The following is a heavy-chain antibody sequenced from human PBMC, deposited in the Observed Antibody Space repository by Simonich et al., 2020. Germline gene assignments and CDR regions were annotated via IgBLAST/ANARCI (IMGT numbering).Heavy chain of an antibody. D-gene: IGHD3-10*01. CDR2: INPNSGGT. J-gene: IGHJ4*02. CDR3: ARWPSIPASYGSGSYFDY. V-gene: IGHV1-2*02. CDR1: GYTFTGYY. Sequence: QVQLVQSGAEVKKPGASVKVSCKASGYTFTGYYMHWVRQAPGQGLEGMGRINPNSGGTNYGKKFQGRVTMTRDTSISTAYMELSRLRSDDTAVYYCARWPSIPASYGSGSYFDYWGQGTLVTVSS.